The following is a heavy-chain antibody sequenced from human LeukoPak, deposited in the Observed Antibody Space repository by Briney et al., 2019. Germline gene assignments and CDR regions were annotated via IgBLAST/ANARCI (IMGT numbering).Heavy chain of an antibody. CDR2: IYHSGNT. CDR3: ARDCRSSSCYYMGV. J-gene: IGHJ6*03. Sequence: SETLSLTCAVSGYSISSGYYWAWIRQPPGKGLEWIGSIYHSGNTYYNPSLKSRVTISVDTSKNQFSLKLSSVTAADTAAYYCARDCRSSSCYYMGVWGKGTTVTVSS. V-gene: IGHV4-38-2*02. CDR1: GYSISSGYY. D-gene: IGHD2-2*01.